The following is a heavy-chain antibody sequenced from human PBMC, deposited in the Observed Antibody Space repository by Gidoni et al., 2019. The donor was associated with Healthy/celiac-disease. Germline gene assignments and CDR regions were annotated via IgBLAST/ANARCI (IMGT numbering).Heavy chain of an antibody. J-gene: IGHJ4*02. CDR3: ARAGGSGSYSQPLTHPFDY. D-gene: IGHD3-10*01. Sequence: QVQLQESGPGLVKPSQTLSLTCTVSGGSISSGGYYWSWIRPHPGKGLEWIGYIYYSGSTYDNPSLMSRVTISVDTSKNQFSLKLSSVTAADTAVYYCARAGGSGSYSQPLTHPFDYWGQGTLVTVSS. V-gene: IGHV4-31*03. CDR1: GGSISSGGYY. CDR2: IYYSGST.